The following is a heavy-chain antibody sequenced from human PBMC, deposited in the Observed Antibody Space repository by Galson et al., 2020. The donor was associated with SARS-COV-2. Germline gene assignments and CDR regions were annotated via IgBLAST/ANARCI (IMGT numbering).Heavy chain of an antibody. CDR3: SREESMSEIYQENASGWYGDFDY. CDR2: ISYDGSKK. Sequence: GSLRLSCAASGFSFSSYAMHWVRQGPGKGLEWVAVISYDGSKKYYADSVKGRITISRDNSKNTLYLQMNSLRVDDTAVYYCSREESMSEIYQENASGWYGDFDYWGQGTLVTVSS. V-gene: IGHV3-30-3*01. J-gene: IGHJ4*02. CDR1: GFSFSSYA. D-gene: IGHD6-19*01.